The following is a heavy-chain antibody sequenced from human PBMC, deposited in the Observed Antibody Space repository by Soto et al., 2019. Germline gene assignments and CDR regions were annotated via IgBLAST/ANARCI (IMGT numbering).Heavy chain of an antibody. V-gene: IGHV1-46*03. D-gene: IGHD3-16*01. J-gene: IGHJ3*02. CDR2: INPSGGST. CDR1: GYTFTSYY. CDR3: ARVGGIRAAFDI. Sequence: ASVKVSCKASGYTFTSYYMHWVRQAPGQGLEWMGIINPSGGSTSYAQKFQGRVTMTRDTPTSTVYMELSSLRSEDTAVYYCARVGGIRAAFDIWGQGTMVTVSS.